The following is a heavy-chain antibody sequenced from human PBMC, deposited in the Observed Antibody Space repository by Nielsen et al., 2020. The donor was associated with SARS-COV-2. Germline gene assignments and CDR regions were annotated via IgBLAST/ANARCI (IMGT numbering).Heavy chain of an antibody. J-gene: IGHJ4*02. CDR2: ISWNSGSI. D-gene: IGHD3-10*01. Sequence: GGSLRLSCAASGFTFDDYAMHWVRQAPGKGLEWVSGISWNSGSIGYADSVKGRFTISRDNAKNSLYLQMNSLRAEDTALYYCAKLWFGEPGSDYWGQGTLVTVSS. CDR1: GFTFDDYA. CDR3: AKLWFGEPGSDY. V-gene: IGHV3-9*01.